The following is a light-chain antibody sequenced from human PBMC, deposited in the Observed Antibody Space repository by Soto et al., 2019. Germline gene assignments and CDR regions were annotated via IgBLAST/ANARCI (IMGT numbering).Light chain of an antibody. J-gene: IGLJ1*01. CDR3: ASWDDSLDAYV. CDR1: ASNIGSKT. Sequence: QLVLTQPPSASGTPGQRVSISCSGSASNIGSKTVDWYQQLPGTAPKLLIHRNFQRPSGVPARFSASTSGTSASLAITGLQSEDEADYYCASWDDSLDAYVFGTGTKVTVL. V-gene: IGLV1-44*01. CDR2: RNF.